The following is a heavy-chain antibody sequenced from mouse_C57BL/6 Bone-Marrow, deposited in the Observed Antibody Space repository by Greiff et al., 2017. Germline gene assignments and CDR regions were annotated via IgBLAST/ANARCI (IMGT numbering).Heavy chain of an antibody. Sequence: QVQLQQSGAELVRPGASVKLSCKASGYTFTDYYINWVKQRPGQGLEWIARIYPGSGNTYYNEKFKGKATLTAEKASSTAYMQLSSLTSEDSAVYFCARHYYGSSYEGYYAMDYWGQGTSVTVSS. CDR2: IYPGSGNT. J-gene: IGHJ4*01. V-gene: IGHV1-76*01. D-gene: IGHD1-1*01. CDR3: ARHYYGSSYEGYYAMDY. CDR1: GYTFTDYY.